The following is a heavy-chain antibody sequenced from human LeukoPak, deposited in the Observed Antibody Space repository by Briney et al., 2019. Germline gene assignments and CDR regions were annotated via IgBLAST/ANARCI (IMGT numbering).Heavy chain of an antibody. CDR2: ISGSGGST. Sequence: PGGSLRLSCAASGFTFSSYAMSWVRQAPGKGLEWVSAISGSGGSTYYADSVKGRITISRDNSKNTLYLQMGSLSAEDMAVYYCARGRIAVAGQDTSNWFDPWGQGTLVTISS. J-gene: IGHJ5*02. CDR1: GFTFSSYA. D-gene: IGHD6-19*01. V-gene: IGHV3-23*01. CDR3: ARGRIAVAGQDTSNWFDP.